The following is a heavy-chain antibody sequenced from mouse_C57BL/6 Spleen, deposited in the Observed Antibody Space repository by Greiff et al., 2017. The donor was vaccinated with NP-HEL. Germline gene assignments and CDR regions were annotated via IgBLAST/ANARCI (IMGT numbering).Heavy chain of an antibody. CDR1: GYTFTSYW. Sequence: QVQLQQPGAELVKPGASVKMSCKASGYTFTSYWITWVKQRPGQGLEWIGDIYPGSGSTNYNEKLKSKATLTVDTSSSTAYMQLSSLTSEDSAVYYCARGDLLSNRGFAYWGQGTLVTVSA. J-gene: IGHJ3*01. V-gene: IGHV1-55*01. D-gene: IGHD2-10*01. CDR3: ARGDLLSNRGFAY. CDR2: IYPGSGST.